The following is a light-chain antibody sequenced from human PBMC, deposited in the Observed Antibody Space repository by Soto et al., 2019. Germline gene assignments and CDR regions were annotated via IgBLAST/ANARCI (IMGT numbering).Light chain of an antibody. CDR1: QSVSRN. Sequence: EVVLTQSPATLSVSPGDRATLSCRASQSVSRNLAWYQQKPGQAPRLLIYGASTRETGVPARFSDSGSATEYTLSISSLLAVDGAVYWCQQDYDWPTENFGQGTKLEI. V-gene: IGKV3-15*01. CDR2: GAS. J-gene: IGKJ2*01. CDR3: QQDYDWPTEN.